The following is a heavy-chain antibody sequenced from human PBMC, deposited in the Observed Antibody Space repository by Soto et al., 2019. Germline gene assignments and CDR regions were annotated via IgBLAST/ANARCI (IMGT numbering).Heavy chain of an antibody. D-gene: IGHD3-22*01. V-gene: IGHV1-3*01. CDR3: ARGGDITMIVVVPFDY. Sequence: ASVKVSCKASGYTFTSYAMHWVRQAPGQRLEWMGWINAGNGNTKYSQKFQGRVTITRDTSASTAYMELSSLRSEDTAVYYCARGGDITMIVVVPFDYWGQGTLVTAPQ. CDR1: GYTFTSYA. J-gene: IGHJ4*02. CDR2: INAGNGNT.